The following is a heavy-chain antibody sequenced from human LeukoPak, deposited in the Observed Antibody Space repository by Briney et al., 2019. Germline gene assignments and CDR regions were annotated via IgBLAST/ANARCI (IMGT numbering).Heavy chain of an antibody. Sequence: PSGTLSLTCAVSDGSISSSNWWSWVRQPPGKGLEWIGEIYHSGSTNYNPSLKSRVTISVDKSKSQFSLKLSSVTAADTAMYYCARKYYYAPYYFDYWGQGSQVTVSS. CDR1: DGSISSSNW. V-gene: IGHV4-4*02. J-gene: IGHJ4*02. D-gene: IGHD3-10*01. CDR3: ARKYYYAPYYFDY. CDR2: IYHSGST.